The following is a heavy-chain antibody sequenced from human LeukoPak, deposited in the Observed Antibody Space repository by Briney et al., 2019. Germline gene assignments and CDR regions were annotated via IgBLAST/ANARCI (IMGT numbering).Heavy chain of an antibody. J-gene: IGHJ6*03. CDR3: ARAYSSSSYYYYYMDV. Sequence: SQTLSLTCTVSGGSISSDSYYWTWIRQPAGKGLEWIGRISTSGYTNYHPSLKSRVTISVDTSKNQFSLKLRSVTAAGTAVYYCARAYSSSSYYYYYMDVWGKGTTVTVSS. CDR2: ISTSGYT. CDR1: GGSISSDSYY. D-gene: IGHD6-6*01. V-gene: IGHV4-61*02.